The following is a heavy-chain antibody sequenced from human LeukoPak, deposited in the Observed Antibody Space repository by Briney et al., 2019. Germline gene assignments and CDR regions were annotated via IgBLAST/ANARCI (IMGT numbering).Heavy chain of an antibody. CDR2: ISSSSSYI. V-gene: IGHV3-21*01. Sequence: KSGGSLRLSCAASGFTVSSYYMSWVRQAPGKGLEWVSSISSSSSYIYYADSVKGRFTISRDNAKNSLYLQMNSLRAEDTAVYYCARETLSGLWGQGTLVTVSS. D-gene: IGHD2/OR15-2a*01. J-gene: IGHJ4*02. CDR3: ARETLSGL. CDR1: GFTVSSYY.